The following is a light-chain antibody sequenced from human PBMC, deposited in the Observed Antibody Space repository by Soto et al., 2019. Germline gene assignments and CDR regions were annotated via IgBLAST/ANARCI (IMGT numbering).Light chain of an antibody. V-gene: IGKV3-11*01. CDR1: QSVSSY. CDR2: DAS. CDR3: QQRSNWPPARPT. Sequence: EIVLTQSPATLSLSPGERATLSCRASQSVSSYLAWYQQKPGQAPRLLIYDASNRATGIPARFSGSGSGTDFTLTISSLEPEDFAVYYCQQRSNWPPARPTFGGGTKVEIK. J-gene: IGKJ4*01.